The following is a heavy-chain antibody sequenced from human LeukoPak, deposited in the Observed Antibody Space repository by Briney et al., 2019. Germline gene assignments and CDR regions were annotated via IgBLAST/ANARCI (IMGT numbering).Heavy chain of an antibody. Sequence: GGSLRLSCAASGFTFSNYWVHWVRHAPGKGLVWVSRINRDGSTTKYADSVKGRFTISRDNAKNTLYLQMNSLRAEDTAVYYCARSLCGGDCYDNAFDIWGQGTMVTVSA. CDR2: INRDGSTT. J-gene: IGHJ3*02. D-gene: IGHD2-21*02. V-gene: IGHV3-74*03. CDR3: ARSLCGGDCYDNAFDI. CDR1: GFTFSNYW.